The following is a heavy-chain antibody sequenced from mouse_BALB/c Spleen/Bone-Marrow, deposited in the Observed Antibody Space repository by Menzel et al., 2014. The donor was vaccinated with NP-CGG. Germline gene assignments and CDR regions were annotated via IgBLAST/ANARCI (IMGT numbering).Heavy chain of an antibody. CDR3: TRDDYDGAWFAY. CDR2: TSSGGSYT. D-gene: IGHD2-4*01. Sequence: EVKLVESGGGLVKPGGSLKLSCAASGFTFSSYTMSWVRQTPEKRLEWVATTSSGGSYTYYPDSVKGRFTISRDNAKNTLYLQMSSLKSEDTAMYYCTRDDYDGAWFAYWGQGTLVNVSA. CDR1: GFTFSSYT. J-gene: IGHJ3*01. V-gene: IGHV5-6-4*01.